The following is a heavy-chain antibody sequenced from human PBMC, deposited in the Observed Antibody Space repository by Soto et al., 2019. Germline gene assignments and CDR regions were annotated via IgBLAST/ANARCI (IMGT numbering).Heavy chain of an antibody. Sequence: PGGSLRLSCAASGFTFSSYSMNWVRQAPGKGLEWVAVIAYDGSNKYYADSVKGRFTISRDNSKKTLYLQMNSLRAEDTAVYYCAKDRSGSWTFDYWGQGTLVTVS. CDR3: AKDRSGSWTFDY. CDR1: GFTFSSYS. D-gene: IGHD6-13*01. CDR2: IAYDGSNK. J-gene: IGHJ4*02. V-gene: IGHV3-30*18.